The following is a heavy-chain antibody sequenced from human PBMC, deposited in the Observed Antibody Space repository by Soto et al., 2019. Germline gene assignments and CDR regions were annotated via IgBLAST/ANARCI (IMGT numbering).Heavy chain of an antibody. CDR2: IYNSGST. CDR1: GGSISSYY. CDR3: ERGSTGYSSSWYRY. J-gene: IGHJ4*02. D-gene: IGHD6-13*01. V-gene: IGHV4-59*08. Sequence: PSETLSLTCAVSGGSISSYYWSWLRQPPGKGLEWIGYIYNSGSTNYNPSLKSRVTISVDTSKNQFSLKLSSVTAADTAVYYCERGSTGYSSSWYRYWGQGTLVTVSS.